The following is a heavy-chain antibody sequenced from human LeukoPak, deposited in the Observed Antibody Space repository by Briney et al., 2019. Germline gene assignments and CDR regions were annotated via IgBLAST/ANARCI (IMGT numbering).Heavy chain of an antibody. V-gene: IGHV4-34*01. CDR1: GGPFSGYY. CDR3: AARGYDILTGYYSGSDDY. CDR2: INHSGST. J-gene: IGHJ4*02. Sequence: SETLSLTCAVYGGPFSGYYWSWIRQPPGKGLEWMGEINHSGSTNYNPSLKSRVTISVDTSKNQFSLKLSSVTAADTAVYYCAARGYDILTGYYSGSDDYWGQGTLVTVSS. D-gene: IGHD3-9*01.